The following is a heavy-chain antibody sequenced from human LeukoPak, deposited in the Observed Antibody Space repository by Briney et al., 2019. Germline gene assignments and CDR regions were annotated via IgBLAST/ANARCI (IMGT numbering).Heavy chain of an antibody. CDR2: IHSSGST. CDR1: SGSFSSGGYY. D-gene: IGHD3-22*01. CDR3: ARGPDYYDSSGYSWYFDY. Sequence: SETLTFTCTVSSGSFSSGGYYWSWIRQYPGKGLEWIGYIHSSGSTYHNPSLKSRVTISGDTSKNQFSLKLSSVTAADTAVYYCARGPDYYDSSGYSWYFDYWGQGTLVTVSS. V-gene: IGHV4-31*03. J-gene: IGHJ4*02.